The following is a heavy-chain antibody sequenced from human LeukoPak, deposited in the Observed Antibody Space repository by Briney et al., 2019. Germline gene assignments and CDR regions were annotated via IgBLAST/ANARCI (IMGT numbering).Heavy chain of an antibody. CDR1: GFTVSSNS. CDR3: ARDRGIVVVTTPLDY. V-gene: IGHV3-53*01. Sequence: GGSLRLSCTVSGFTVSSNSMSWVRQAPGKGLEWVSFIYSDNTHYSDSVKGRFTISRDNSKNTLYLQMNSLRAEDTAVYYCARDRGIVVVTTPLDYWGQGTLVTVSS. J-gene: IGHJ4*02. D-gene: IGHD3-22*01. CDR2: IYSDNT.